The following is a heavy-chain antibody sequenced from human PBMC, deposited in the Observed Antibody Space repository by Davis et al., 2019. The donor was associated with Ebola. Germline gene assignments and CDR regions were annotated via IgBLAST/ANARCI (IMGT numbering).Heavy chain of an antibody. CDR3: ARDSEYWSNQKDYYDSSGYLWFDP. CDR1: GDSVSSNSAA. V-gene: IGHV6-1*01. CDR2: TYYRSKWYN. J-gene: IGHJ5*02. Sequence: HSQTLSLTCAISGDSVSSNSAAWNWIRQSPSRGLEWLGRTYYRSKWYNDYAVSVKSRITINPDTSKNQFSLQLNSVTPEDTAVYYCARDSEYWSNQKDYYDSSGYLWFDPWGQGTLVTVSS. D-gene: IGHD3-22*01.